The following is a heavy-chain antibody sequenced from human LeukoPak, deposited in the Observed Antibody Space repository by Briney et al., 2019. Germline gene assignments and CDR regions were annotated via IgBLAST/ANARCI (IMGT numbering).Heavy chain of an antibody. Sequence: ASVKVSCKASGYTFTSYGISWVRQAPGQGLEWMGWISAYNGNTNYAQKLQGRVTMATDTSTSTAYMELRSLRSDDTAVYYCARATYDIVVVPAADYWGQGTLVTVSS. J-gene: IGHJ4*02. CDR1: GYTFTSYG. V-gene: IGHV1-18*01. CDR3: ARATYDIVVVPAADY. D-gene: IGHD2-2*01. CDR2: ISAYNGNT.